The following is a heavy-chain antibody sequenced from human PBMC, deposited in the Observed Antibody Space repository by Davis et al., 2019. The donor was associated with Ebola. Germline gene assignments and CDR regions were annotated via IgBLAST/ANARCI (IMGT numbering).Heavy chain of an antibody. V-gene: IGHV3-21*01. J-gene: IGHJ4*02. CDR1: GFTFSSYS. D-gene: IGHD5-18*01. Sequence: PGGSLRLSCAASGFTFSSYSMNWVRQAPGEGLEWVSSISSSSSYIYYADSVKGRFTISRDNAKNSVYLQMNSLRAEDTAVYYCARSAGGYSYGKVDYWGQGTLVTVSS. CDR3: ARSAGGYSYGKVDY. CDR2: ISSSSSYI.